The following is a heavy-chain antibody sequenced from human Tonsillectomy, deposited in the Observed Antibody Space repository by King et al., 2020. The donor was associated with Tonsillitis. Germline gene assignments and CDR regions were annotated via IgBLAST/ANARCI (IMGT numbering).Heavy chain of an antibody. CDR3: AKCPNGDPRGYFDY. CDR1: GFTFSSYA. CDR2: ISGSGGST. Sequence: EVQLVESGGGLVQPGGSLRLSCAASGFTFSSYAMSWVRQAPGKGLEWVSAISGSGGSTYYEDSVKGRFTITRDTSTNTLYLQMNSLRAEDTAVYYCAKCPNGDPRGYFDYWGQGTLVTVSS. V-gene: IGHV3-23*04. D-gene: IGHD4-17*01. J-gene: IGHJ4*02.